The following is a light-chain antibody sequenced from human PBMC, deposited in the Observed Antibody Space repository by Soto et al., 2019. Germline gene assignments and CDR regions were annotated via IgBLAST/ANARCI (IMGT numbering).Light chain of an antibody. Sequence: SYELTQPPSVSVAPGQTARITCGGNNIGSKTVHWYQQKPGQAPVLVVYDHSVRPSGIPERFSGSNSGNTATLTIRRVEVGDEAAYYCQLWDSSSDHVVFGGGTKLTVL. J-gene: IGLJ2*01. CDR1: NIGSKT. V-gene: IGLV3-21*02. CDR2: DHS. CDR3: QLWDSSSDHVV.